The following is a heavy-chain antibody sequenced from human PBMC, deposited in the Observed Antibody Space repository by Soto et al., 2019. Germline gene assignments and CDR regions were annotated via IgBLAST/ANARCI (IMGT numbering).Heavy chain of an antibody. CDR2: ICYDGINK. D-gene: IGHD5-12*01. V-gene: IGHV3-33*01. CDR1: GFSFRSYG. CDR3: ARATGGYGPIEY. J-gene: IGHJ4*02. Sequence: GGSLRLSCAASGFSFRSYGMHWVRQAPGKGLEWVAIICYDGINKYYADSVKGRFTISRDNSKNTLYVEMNSLRAEDTAIYYCARATGGYGPIEYWGQGTLVTVSS.